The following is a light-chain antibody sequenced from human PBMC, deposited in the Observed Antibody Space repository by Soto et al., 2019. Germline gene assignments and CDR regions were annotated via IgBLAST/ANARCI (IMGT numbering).Light chain of an antibody. CDR3: QQASSFPLT. J-gene: IGKJ4*01. CDR1: QPISSW. CDR2: SAS. Sequence: IQMTQSPSSVSASVGDRVTITCRASQPISSWLAWYQQKPGQPPNLLIYSASTLRSGVPSRFIGSESGTLFTLTITNLQPEDFATYYCQQASSFPLTFGGGTKVEV. V-gene: IGKV1-12*01.